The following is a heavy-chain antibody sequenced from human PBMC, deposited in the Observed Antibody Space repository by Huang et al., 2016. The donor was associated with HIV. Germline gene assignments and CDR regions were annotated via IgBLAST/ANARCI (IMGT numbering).Heavy chain of an antibody. CDR2: VNHGGST. CDR1: GGSLHGYY. CDR3: ATSRSGSGWFLDI. D-gene: IGHD6-19*01. J-gene: IGHJ2*01. Sequence: QVQLYQWGAGPLRPSETLSLTCGVSGGSLHGYYWNWLRQSPGRGLEWFGEVNHGGSTKYNPSHKSRVTISVDTSKIQFSLNLTSVTATDTADYYCATSRSGSGWFLDIWGRGTLVSVS. V-gene: IGHV4-34*01.